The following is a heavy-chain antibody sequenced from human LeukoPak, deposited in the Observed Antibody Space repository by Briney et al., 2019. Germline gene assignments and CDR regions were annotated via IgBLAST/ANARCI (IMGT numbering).Heavy chain of an antibody. D-gene: IGHD1-20*01. CDR2: ISAYNGNT. Sequence: ASVEVSCKASGYTFTSYGISWVRQAPGQGLEWMGWISAYNGNTNYAQKLQGRVTMTTDTSTSTAYMELRSLRSDDTAVYYCARDQYNWNHYYYMDVWGKGTTVTVSS. V-gene: IGHV1-18*01. CDR3: ARDQYNWNHYYYMDV. J-gene: IGHJ6*03. CDR1: GYTFTSYG.